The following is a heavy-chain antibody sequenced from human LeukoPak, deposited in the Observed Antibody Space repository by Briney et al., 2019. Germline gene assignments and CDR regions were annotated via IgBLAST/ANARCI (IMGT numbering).Heavy chain of an antibody. J-gene: IGHJ3*02. CDR1: GYTFTGYY. CDR2: INPNSGGT. V-gene: IGHV1-2*02. Sequence: ASVKVSCKASGYTFTGYYMHWVRQAPGQGLEWMGWINPNSGGTNYAQRFQGRVTMTRDTSISTAYMELSRLRSDDTAVYYCARESYYDSSGYYSYAFDIWGQGTMVTVSS. CDR3: ARESYYDSSGYYSYAFDI. D-gene: IGHD3-22*01.